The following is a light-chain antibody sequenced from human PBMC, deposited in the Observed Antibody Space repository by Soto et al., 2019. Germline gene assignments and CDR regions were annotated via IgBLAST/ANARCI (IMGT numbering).Light chain of an antibody. CDR3: QQANSFPIT. J-gene: IGKJ5*01. CDR2: AAS. V-gene: IGKV1D-12*01. CDR1: QGISGW. Sequence: DIQMTQSPSSVSASVGDRVTITCRASQGISGWLAWYQHKPGKAPKLLIYAASSLQSGVPSRFSGSGSGTDFTLPISSRQPEDFATYYCQQANSFPITFGQGTRLEIK.